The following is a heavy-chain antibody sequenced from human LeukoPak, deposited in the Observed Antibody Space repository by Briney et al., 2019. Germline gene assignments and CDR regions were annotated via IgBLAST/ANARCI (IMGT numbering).Heavy chain of an antibody. V-gene: IGHV1-18*01. CDR1: GYTFTSYG. CDR3: ATGTATTVVTPAHY. J-gene: IGHJ4*02. CDR2: ISAYNGNT. D-gene: IGHD4-23*01. Sequence: ASVKVSCKASGYTFTSYGISWVRQAPGQGLEWMGWISAYNGNTNYAQKLQGRVTMTTDTSTSTAYMELRSLRSEDTAVYYCATGTATTVVTPAHYWGQGTLVTVSS.